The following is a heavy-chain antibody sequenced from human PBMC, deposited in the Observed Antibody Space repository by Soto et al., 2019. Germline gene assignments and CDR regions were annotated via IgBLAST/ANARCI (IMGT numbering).Heavy chain of an antibody. CDR3: ARGIAVAGIYFFDY. Sequence: PSETLSLACTVSGGSISSYYWSWIRQPPGKGLEWIGYIYYSGSTNYNPSLKSRVTISVDTSKNQFSLKLSSVTAADTAVYYCARGIAVAGIYFFDYWGQGTLVTVSS. V-gene: IGHV4-59*01. D-gene: IGHD6-19*01. CDR2: IYYSGST. CDR1: GGSISSYY. J-gene: IGHJ4*02.